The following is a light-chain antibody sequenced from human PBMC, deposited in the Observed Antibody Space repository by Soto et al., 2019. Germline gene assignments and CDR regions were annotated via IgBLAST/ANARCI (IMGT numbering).Light chain of an antibody. Sequence: DIQMTQSPSSVSASVGDRVTITCRASQGISSWLAWYQKKPGKAPNLLIYAASSFQSGVPSRFSGSESGTDFTLTISSLQPEDCAIYFCQQANSFPITFGQGTRLEIK. CDR3: QQANSFPIT. CDR2: AAS. V-gene: IGKV1-12*01. CDR1: QGISSW. J-gene: IGKJ5*01.